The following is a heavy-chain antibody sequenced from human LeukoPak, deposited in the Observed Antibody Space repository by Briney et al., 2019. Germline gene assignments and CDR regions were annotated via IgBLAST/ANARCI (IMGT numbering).Heavy chain of an antibody. Sequence: ASVKVSCKASGYTFTSYGISWVRQAPGQGLEWMGWISAYNGNTNYAQELQGRVTMTTDTFTRTAYMELRSLRSDDTAVYYCARKVGSGWSDYWGQGTLVTDSS. V-gene: IGHV1-18*01. D-gene: IGHD6-19*01. J-gene: IGHJ4*02. CDR1: GYTFTSYG. CDR2: ISAYNGNT. CDR3: ARKVGSGWSDY.